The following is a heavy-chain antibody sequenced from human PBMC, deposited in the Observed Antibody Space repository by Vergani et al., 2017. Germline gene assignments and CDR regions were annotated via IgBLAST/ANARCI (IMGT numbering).Heavy chain of an antibody. D-gene: IGHD6-13*01. CDR1: GYSFTSYW. CDR2: IDPSDSYT. V-gene: IGHV5-10-1*01. CDR3: ARLLIAAAGTNYYYYGMDV. Sequence: EVQLVPSGAEVKKPGESLRISCKGSGYSFTSYWISWVRQLPGKGLEWMGRIDPSDSYTNYSPSFQGHVTISADKSISTAYLQWSSLKASDTAMYYCARLLIAAAGTNYYYYGMDVWGQGTTVTVSS. J-gene: IGHJ6*02.